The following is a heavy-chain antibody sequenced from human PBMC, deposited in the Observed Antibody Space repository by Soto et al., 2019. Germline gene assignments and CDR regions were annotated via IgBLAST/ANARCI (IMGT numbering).Heavy chain of an antibody. CDR1: GYTFTSYY. CDR2: INPSGGST. CDR3: ARDQYSSGWYGDYYYYGMDV. J-gene: IGHJ6*02. D-gene: IGHD6-19*01. V-gene: IGHV1-46*01. Sequence: ASVKVSCKASGYTFTSYYMHWVRQAPGQGLEWMGIINPSGGSTSYAQKFQGRVTMTRDTSTSTVYMELSSLRSEDTAVYYCARDQYSSGWYGDYYYYGMDVWGQGTTGTVS.